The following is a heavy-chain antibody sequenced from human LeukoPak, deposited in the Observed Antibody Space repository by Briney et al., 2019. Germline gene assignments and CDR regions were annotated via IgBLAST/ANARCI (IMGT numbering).Heavy chain of an antibody. V-gene: IGHV1-2*02. Sequence: ASVKVSCKASGYIFSGYYMHWVRQAPGQGLEWMGWINPNSGGTNYAQKFQGRVTMTRDTSISTAYMELSRLRSDDTAVYYCAREGDSSSVGWFDPWGQGTLVTVSS. J-gene: IGHJ5*02. D-gene: IGHD6-13*01. CDR2: INPNSGGT. CDR1: GYIFSGYY. CDR3: AREGDSSSVGWFDP.